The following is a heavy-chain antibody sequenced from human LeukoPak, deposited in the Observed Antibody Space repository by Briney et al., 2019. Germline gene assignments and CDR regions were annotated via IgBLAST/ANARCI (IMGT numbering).Heavy chain of an antibody. D-gene: IGHD3-10*01. CDR1: GFTFSSYN. J-gene: IGHJ4*02. Sequence: PGGSLRLSCAASGFTFSSYNMNWVRQAPGQGLEWVSSITRSSSNIYYADSVKGRFTISRDTAQNSLYLQMNSLRAEDTVVYYCARGAYYYGSGSYSFQIDNWGQGTLVTVSS. CDR3: ARGAYYYGSGSYSFQIDN. CDR2: ITRSSSNI. V-gene: IGHV3-21*01.